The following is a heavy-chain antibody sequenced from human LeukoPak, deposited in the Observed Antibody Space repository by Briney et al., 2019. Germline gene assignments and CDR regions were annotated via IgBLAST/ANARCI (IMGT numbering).Heavy chain of an antibody. V-gene: IGHV4-4*07. Sequence: SETLSLTCTVSGGSIGRYYWSWIRQPAGKGLEWIGRIYTTGSTDYNPSRKSRVTMSVDTSKNQFSLRLSSVTAADTAVYYCARGPSGSGSFQLDYWGQGTLVSVSS. CDR3: ARGPSGSGSFQLDY. J-gene: IGHJ4*02. CDR1: GGSIGRYY. D-gene: IGHD3-10*01. CDR2: IYTTGST.